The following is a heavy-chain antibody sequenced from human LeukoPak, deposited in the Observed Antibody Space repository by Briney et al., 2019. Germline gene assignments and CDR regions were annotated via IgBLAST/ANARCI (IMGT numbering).Heavy chain of an antibody. Sequence: AGSLRLSCSASGFTFSSYWMSWVSQAPGKGLEWVANIKQDGSEKYYVDSVKGRFTISRDNANNSLYLQMNSLRAEDTAVYYCARERTLDYWGQGTLVTVSS. CDR2: IKQDGSEK. CDR3: ARERTLDY. CDR1: GFTFSSYW. V-gene: IGHV3-7*01. J-gene: IGHJ4*02.